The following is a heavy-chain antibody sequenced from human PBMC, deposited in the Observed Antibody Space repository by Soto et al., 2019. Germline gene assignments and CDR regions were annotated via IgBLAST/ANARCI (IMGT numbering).Heavy chain of an antibody. CDR2: VSNDGSKE. D-gene: IGHD2-21*01. CDR1: GFTFSTYG. J-gene: IGHJ4*02. V-gene: IGHV3-30*18. CDR3: AKDMVRHTKKDGHNYDS. Sequence: QVQLVESGGGVVPPGRSLRLSCSAFGFTFSTYGMHWVRQAPGKGLEWVAVVSNDGSKEYYADSVKARFTISRDNSKKMVYLQMNSLRPEDTAVYYCAKDMVRHTKKDGHNYDSWGQGTMVTVSS.